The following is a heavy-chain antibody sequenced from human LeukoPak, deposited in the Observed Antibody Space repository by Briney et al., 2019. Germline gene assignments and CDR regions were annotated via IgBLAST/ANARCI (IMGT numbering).Heavy chain of an antibody. Sequence: SETLSLTCTVSGGSISSYYWSWIRQPAGKGLEWIGRIYTSGSTNYNPSLKSRVTMSVDTSKNQFSLKLSSVTAADTAVYYCAREVLGGGSSGAGSEGLTPLYYFDYWGQGTLVTVSS. CDR1: GGSISSYY. J-gene: IGHJ4*02. D-gene: IGHD2-15*01. V-gene: IGHV4-4*07. CDR2: IYTSGST. CDR3: AREVLGGGSSGAGSEGLTPLYYFDY.